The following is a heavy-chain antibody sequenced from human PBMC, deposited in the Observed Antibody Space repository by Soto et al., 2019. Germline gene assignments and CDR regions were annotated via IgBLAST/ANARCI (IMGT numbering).Heavy chain of an antibody. Sequence: WTWLRQPPGKGLEWIGYIYYSGRTKYNPSLKSRVSISVDTSKNRFSLQLRSVTAADTAVYYCARVGGDDFGDSGGFDFWGQGTLVTVSS. J-gene: IGHJ4*02. CDR3: ARVGGDDFGDSGGFDF. V-gene: IGHV4-61*03. CDR2: IYYSGRT. D-gene: IGHD4-17*01.